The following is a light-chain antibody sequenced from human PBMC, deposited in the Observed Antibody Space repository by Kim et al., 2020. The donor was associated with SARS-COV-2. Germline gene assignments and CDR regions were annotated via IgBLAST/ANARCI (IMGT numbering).Light chain of an antibody. J-gene: IGKJ2*01. CDR2: AAY. V-gene: IGKV1-9*01. Sequence: SVGDRLTITTGTSQCICVYLAGSQQQPRKAHKLLIYAAYTWQCGVPSSLSGSGSGTAFSLSIGSLQPEYFATYLCQQLNRYPPSFGQGTKLEI. CDR1: QCICVY. CDR3: QQLNRYPPS.